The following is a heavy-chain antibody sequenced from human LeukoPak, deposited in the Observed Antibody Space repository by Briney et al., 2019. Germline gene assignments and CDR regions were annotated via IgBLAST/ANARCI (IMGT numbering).Heavy chain of an antibody. D-gene: IGHD5-12*01. Sequence: GGSLRLSCAASGFIFSTYWMSRVRQAPGKGLEWVANINQDGSKKYYVDSVKGRLTISRDNAKNSLYLQMNSLRAEDTAVYYCARGLYSGYDLWGQGTLVTVSS. CDR2: INQDGSKK. J-gene: IGHJ4*02. CDR3: ARGLYSGYDL. CDR1: GFIFSTYW. V-gene: IGHV3-7*01.